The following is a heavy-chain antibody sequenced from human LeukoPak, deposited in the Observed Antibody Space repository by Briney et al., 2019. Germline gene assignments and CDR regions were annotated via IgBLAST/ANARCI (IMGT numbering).Heavy chain of an antibody. J-gene: IGHJ5*02. D-gene: IGHD2-2*01. Sequence: SETLSLTCTVSYGSITNYFWSWIRQPPGKGLEWIGFIYYNGSTQYNPSLKSRVTLSVDTSKNQFSLKLSSVTAADTAVYYCARVDIVVVPGPFDPWGQGTLVTVSS. V-gene: IGHV4-59*08. CDR3: ARVDIVVVPGPFDP. CDR2: IYYNGST. CDR1: YGSITNYF.